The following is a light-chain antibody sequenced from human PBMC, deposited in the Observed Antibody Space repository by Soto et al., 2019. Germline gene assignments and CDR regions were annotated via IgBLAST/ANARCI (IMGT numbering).Light chain of an antibody. CDR3: HQRSNWPPT. V-gene: IGKV3D-20*02. CDR2: AAS. CDR1: QSVSSSY. J-gene: IGKJ5*01. Sequence: EIVLAQSPGTLSLSPGERATLSCRASQSVSSSYLAWYQQKPGQAPRLLIYAASSRATGIPDRFSGSGSGTDFTLTISRLEPEDFAVYYCHQRSNWPPTFGQGTRLEIK.